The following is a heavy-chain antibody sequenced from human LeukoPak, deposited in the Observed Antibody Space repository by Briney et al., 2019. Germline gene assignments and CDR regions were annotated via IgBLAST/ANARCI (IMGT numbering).Heavy chain of an antibody. CDR2: ISAYNGNT. D-gene: IGHD3-3*01. Sequence: ASVKVSCKASGYTFTSYGISWVRQAPGQGLEWMGWISAYNGNTNYAQKLQGRVTMTTDTSTSTAYMELRSLRSDDTAVYYGARDFNDFWSGYYGWGDYWGQGTLVTVSS. CDR3: ARDFNDFWSGYYGWGDY. V-gene: IGHV1-18*01. J-gene: IGHJ4*02. CDR1: GYTFTSYG.